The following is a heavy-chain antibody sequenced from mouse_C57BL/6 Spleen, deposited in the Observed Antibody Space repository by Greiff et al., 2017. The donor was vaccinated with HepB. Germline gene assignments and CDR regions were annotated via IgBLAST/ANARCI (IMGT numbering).Heavy chain of an antibody. CDR1: GFTFSDYY. Sequence: EVNVVESEGGLVQPGSSMKLSCTASGFTFSDYYMAWVRQVPEKGLEWVANINYDGSSTYYLDSLKSRFIISRDNAKNILYLQMSSLKSEDTATYYCARDGNYYGSISYWYFDVWGTGTTVTVSS. CDR3: ARDGNYYGSISYWYFDV. V-gene: IGHV5-16*01. J-gene: IGHJ1*03. CDR2: INYDGSST. D-gene: IGHD1-1*01.